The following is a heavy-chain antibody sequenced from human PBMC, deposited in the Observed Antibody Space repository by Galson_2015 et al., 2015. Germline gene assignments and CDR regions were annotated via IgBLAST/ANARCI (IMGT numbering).Heavy chain of an antibody. Sequence: SLRLSCAASGFTFSSYSMNWVRQAPGKGLEWVSYISSSSSTIYYADSVKGRFTISRDNAKNSLYLQMNSLRDEDTAVYYCARAIRGYSYGFLEEYGLDVWRQRTTVIVSS. J-gene: IGHJ6*02. V-gene: IGHV3-48*02. D-gene: IGHD5-18*01. CDR3: ARAIRGYSYGFLEEYGLDV. CDR2: ISSSSSTI. CDR1: GFTFSSYS.